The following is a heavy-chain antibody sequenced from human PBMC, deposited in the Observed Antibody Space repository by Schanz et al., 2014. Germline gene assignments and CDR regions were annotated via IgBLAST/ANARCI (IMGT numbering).Heavy chain of an antibody. Sequence: QVQLQESGPGLVKPSETLSLTCTVSGDSISSYSWSWIRRPAGKGLEWIGRIYTSGATNYNPSLKSRLPMSVDTSKTQFSLKLRSLTAADTAVYYCARGNDIQVWSLDYWGQGTLVTVSS. CDR1: GDSISSYS. J-gene: IGHJ4*02. CDR3: ARGNDIQVWSLDY. V-gene: IGHV4-4*07. D-gene: IGHD5-18*01. CDR2: IYTSGAT.